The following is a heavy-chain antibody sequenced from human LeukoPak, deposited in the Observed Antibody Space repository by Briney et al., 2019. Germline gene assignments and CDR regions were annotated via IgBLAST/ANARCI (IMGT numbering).Heavy chain of an antibody. J-gene: IGHJ4*02. CDR2: IISNGGST. Sequence: SLRLSCLVSRLTFSIYSMQWARHPQERVLEYVSAIISNGGSTFYADSVKGRFITSRDNSKKPLYLQMSSLRAADTAVYYRVKDSEPYYDILTDYSPDYWGQGTLVTVSS. D-gene: IGHD3-9*01. CDR1: RLTFSIYS. CDR3: VKDSEPYYDILTDYSPDY. V-gene: IGHV3-64D*06.